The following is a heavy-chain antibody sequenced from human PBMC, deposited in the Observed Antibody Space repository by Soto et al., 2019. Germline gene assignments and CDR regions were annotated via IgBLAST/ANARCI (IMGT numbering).Heavy chain of an antibody. V-gene: IGHV1-2*02. D-gene: IGHD1-7*01. CDR2: ISPNSGVT. J-gene: IGHJ4*02. Sequence: QVQLVQSGAEVKKSGASVKVSCKASGYTFTGYYIHWVRQAPGQGLEWMGEISPNSGVTKYVQKFQGRVTRTRDTSISTVYLELSNFSPDDTAVYYCGRGRSGELVVFYWGQGTLVTVYS. CDR1: GYTFTGYY. CDR3: GRGRSGELVVFY.